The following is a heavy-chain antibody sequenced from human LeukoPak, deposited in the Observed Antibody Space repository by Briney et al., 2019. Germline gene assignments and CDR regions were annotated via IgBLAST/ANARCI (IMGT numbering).Heavy chain of an antibody. V-gene: IGHV3-23*01. J-gene: IGHJ4*02. CDR1: GFTFSDYW. CDR2: ISGSGGER. D-gene: IGHD3-22*01. Sequence: GGSLTLSCAASGFTFSDYWMHWVRQAPGKGLQWVSGISGSGGERYYTESVKGRFTISRDNSKNTLYLQMNSLRAEDTAVYYCAKVGSYHDFDYWGQGTLVTVSS. CDR3: AKVGSYHDFDY.